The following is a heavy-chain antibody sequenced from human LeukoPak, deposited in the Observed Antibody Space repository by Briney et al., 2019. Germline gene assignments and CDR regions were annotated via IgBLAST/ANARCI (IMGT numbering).Heavy chain of an antibody. Sequence: GASVKVSCKASGGTFSSYAISWMRQAPGQGLEWMGGIIPIFGTANYAQKFQGRVTITTDESTSTAYMELSSLRSEDTAVYYCQLVDYSSSSRDYWGPRTLVTVSS. CDR2: IIPIFGTA. D-gene: IGHD6-6*01. CDR1: GGTFSSYA. J-gene: IGHJ4*02. CDR3: QLVDYSSSSRDY. V-gene: IGHV1-69*05.